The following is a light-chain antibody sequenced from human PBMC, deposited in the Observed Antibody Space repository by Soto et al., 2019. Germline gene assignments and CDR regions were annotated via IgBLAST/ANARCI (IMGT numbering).Light chain of an antibody. CDR2: DVS. CDR3: CSYAGSSPYV. J-gene: IGLJ1*01. V-gene: IGLV2-11*01. CDR1: SSDVGGYNY. Sequence: QSALTQPRLVSGSPGQSVTISCTGTSSDVGGYNYVSWYQQHPGKAPKLMIYDVSKRPSGVPDRFSGSKSGNTASLTISGLQAEDEADYYCCSYAGSSPYVFGTETKLTVL.